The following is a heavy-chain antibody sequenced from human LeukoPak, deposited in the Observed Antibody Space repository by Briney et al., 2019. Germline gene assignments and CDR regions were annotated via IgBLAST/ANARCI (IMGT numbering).Heavy chain of an antibody. J-gene: IGHJ4*02. D-gene: IGHD1-14*01. CDR2: INSDESAT. CDR1: GLTFSSYW. V-gene: IGHV3-74*01. CDR3: ARGTGYGVIDY. Sequence: GGSLRLSCAASGLTFSSYWMHWVRQAPGKGLVWVSRINSDESATHYADSVKGRFTISRDNAKNSLYLQTNSLRAEDTAVYYCARGTGYGVIDYWGQGTLVTVSS.